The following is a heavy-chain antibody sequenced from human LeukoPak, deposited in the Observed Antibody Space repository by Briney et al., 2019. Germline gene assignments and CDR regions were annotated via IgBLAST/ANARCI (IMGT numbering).Heavy chain of an antibody. V-gene: IGHV4-59*01. J-gene: IGHJ6*02. CDR3: ARVPLWFGDEYGMDV. CDR2: IYYSGST. CDR1: GGSISSYY. Sequence: SETLSLTCTVSGGSISSYYWSWIRQPLGKGLEWIGYIYYSGSTNHNPSLKSRVTISVDTSKNQFSLKLSSVTAADTAVYYCARVPLWFGDEYGMDVWGQGTTVTVSS. D-gene: IGHD3-10*01.